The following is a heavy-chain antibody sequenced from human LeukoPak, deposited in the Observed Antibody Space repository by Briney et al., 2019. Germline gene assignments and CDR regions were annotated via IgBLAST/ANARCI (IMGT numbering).Heavy chain of an antibody. Sequence: GRSLRLSCAASGFTFSSYAMHWVRQAPGKGLEWVAVISYDGSNKYYADSVKGRFTISRDNAKNSLYLQMNSLRAEDTAVYYCARAEGSSSGWYYYYYGMDVWGQGTTVTVSS. CDR3: ARAEGSSSGWYYYYYGMDV. CDR1: GFTFSSYA. D-gene: IGHD6-19*01. CDR2: ISYDGSNK. J-gene: IGHJ6*02. V-gene: IGHV3-30-3*01.